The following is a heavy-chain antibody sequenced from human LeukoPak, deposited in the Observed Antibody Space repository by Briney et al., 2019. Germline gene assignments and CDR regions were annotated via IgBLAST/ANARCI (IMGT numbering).Heavy chain of an antibody. CDR1: GGSISSSSSY. Sequence: SETLSLTCTVSGGSISSSSSYWGWIRQPPGKGLEWIGGIYYSGSTYYNPSLKSRVTISVDTSKNQFSLKLNSVTPEDTAVYYCARGSSLATGTTHYYNGLDVWGQGTTVTVSS. CDR3: ARGSSLATGTTHYYNGLDV. CDR2: IYYSGST. D-gene: IGHD1-1*01. J-gene: IGHJ6*02. V-gene: IGHV4-39*01.